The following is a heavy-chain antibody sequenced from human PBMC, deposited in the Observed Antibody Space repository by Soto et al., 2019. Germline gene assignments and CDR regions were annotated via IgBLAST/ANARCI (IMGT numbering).Heavy chain of an antibody. D-gene: IGHD4-17*01. CDR1: GGTFSSYA. CDR2: IIPIFGTA. J-gene: IGHJ4*02. CDR3: ARDLFPGRRIYCDYAPRGY. V-gene: IGHV1-69*01. Sequence: QVQLVQSGAEVKKPGSSVKVSCTASGGTFSSYAISWVRQAPGQGLEWMGGIIPIFGTANYAQKFQGRVTITADESTSTAYMELSSLRSEDTAVYYCARDLFPGRRIYCDYAPRGYWGQGTLVTVSS.